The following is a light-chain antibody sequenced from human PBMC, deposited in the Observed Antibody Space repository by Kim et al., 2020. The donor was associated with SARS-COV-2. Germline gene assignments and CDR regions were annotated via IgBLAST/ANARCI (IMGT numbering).Light chain of an antibody. CDR1: GGHSSYV. V-gene: IGLV4-69*01. Sequence: QLVLTQSPSASASLGASVKLTCTLSGGHSSYVIAWHQQHPGKGPRYLMNLNSDGRHIKGVGIPDRFSGSGSGIERYLTISGLQSEDEADYYCQAWDTGIRVFGGGTQLTVL. CDR3: QAWDTGIRV. J-gene: IGLJ3*02. CDR2: LNSDGRH.